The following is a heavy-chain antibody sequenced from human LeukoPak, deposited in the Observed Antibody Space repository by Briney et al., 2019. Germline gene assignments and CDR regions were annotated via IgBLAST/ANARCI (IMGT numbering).Heavy chain of an antibody. D-gene: IGHD3-9*01. CDR2: IIPIFGTA. J-gene: IGHJ5*02. V-gene: IGHV1-69*13. Sequence: ASVKVSCKASGGTFSSYAISWVRQAPGQGLEWMGGIIPIFGTANYAQKFQGRVTITADESTSTAYMELSSLRSEDTAVYYCARDRPWGDILTGYYNPHWFDPWGQGTLVTVSS. CDR3: ARDRPWGDILTGYYNPHWFDP. CDR1: GGTFSSYA.